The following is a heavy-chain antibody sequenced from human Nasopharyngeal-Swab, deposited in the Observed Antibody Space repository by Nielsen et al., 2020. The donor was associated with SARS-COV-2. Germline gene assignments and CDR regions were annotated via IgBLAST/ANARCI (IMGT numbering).Heavy chain of an antibody. CDR2: IYYSGRT. J-gene: IGHJ4*02. CDR1: GGSISSGGYY. CDR3: ARLRIQAVAGTGDDY. D-gene: IGHD6-19*01. V-gene: IGHV4-31*03. Sequence: SETLSLTCTVSGGSISSGGYYWSWIRQHPGKGLEWIGYIYYSGRTYYNPSLKSRVTISVDTSKNQFSLKLSSVTAADTAVYYCARLRIQAVAGTGDDYWGQGTLVTVSS.